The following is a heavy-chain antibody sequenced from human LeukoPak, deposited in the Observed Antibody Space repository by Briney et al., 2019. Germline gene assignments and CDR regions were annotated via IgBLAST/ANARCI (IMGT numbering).Heavy chain of an antibody. CDR3: AKDRSYSGYEPLDH. CDR1: GSTFSDFG. J-gene: IGHJ4*02. Sequence: GGSLRLSCAASGSTFSDFGMHWVRQAPGKGLESVAVISHDGNSKYSADSVKGRFTISRDNSKNTLYLQMDSLRVEDTAVYYCAKDRSYSGYEPLDHWGQGTLVSVSS. D-gene: IGHD1-26*01. V-gene: IGHV3-30*18. CDR2: ISHDGNSK.